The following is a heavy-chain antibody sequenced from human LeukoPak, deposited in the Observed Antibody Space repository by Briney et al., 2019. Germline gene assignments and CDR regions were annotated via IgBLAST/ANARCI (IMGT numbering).Heavy chain of an antibody. CDR2: IGTDGSRT. Sequence: TGGSLRLSCAASGFTFSSYWMHWVRQVPGKGLVWVARIGTDGSRTTYADSVKGRFTISRDNAMNTLYLQMNNLRAEDTAVYYCASRTGVYWGQGTLVSVSS. J-gene: IGHJ4*02. D-gene: IGHD1-14*01. CDR3: ASRTGVY. CDR1: GFTFSSYW. V-gene: IGHV3-74*01.